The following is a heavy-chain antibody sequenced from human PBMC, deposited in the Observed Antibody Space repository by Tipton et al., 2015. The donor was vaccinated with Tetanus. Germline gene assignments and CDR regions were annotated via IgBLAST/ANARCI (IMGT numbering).Heavy chain of an antibody. CDR3: ARDSDYYDEAGPPEWYLDL. D-gene: IGHD3-22*01. V-gene: IGHV1-69*09. CDR1: GGTFSSYS. CDR2: IIPLLDVT. Sequence: QVQLVQSGAEVKRPGSSVKVSCKASGGTFSSYSITWVRQAPGQGLEWLGRIIPLLDVTHYAQKVQDRISITAEKSTGTAYMELSGLRSEETAVYYCARDSDYYDEAGPPEWYLDLWGRGTLVTVSS. J-gene: IGHJ2*01.